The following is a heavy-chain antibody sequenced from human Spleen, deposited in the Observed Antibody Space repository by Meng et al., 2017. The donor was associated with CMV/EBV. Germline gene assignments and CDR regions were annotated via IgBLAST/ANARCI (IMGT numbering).Heavy chain of an antibody. CDR2: IKEDGSEK. D-gene: IGHD3-3*01. J-gene: IGHJ4*02. Sequence: GGSLRLSCTASGFTFGAYAMSWVRQGPGKGLEWVANIKEDGSEKFYVDSVKGRFTISRDNAKNSLYLQMNNLRAEDTAVYYCARDHSMYYDFWSSYPDYWGQGTLVTVSS. V-gene: IGHV3-7*01. CDR3: ARDHSMYYDFWSSYPDY. CDR1: GFTFGAYA.